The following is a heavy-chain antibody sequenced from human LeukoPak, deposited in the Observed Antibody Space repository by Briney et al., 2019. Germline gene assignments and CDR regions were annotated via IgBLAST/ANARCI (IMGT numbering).Heavy chain of an antibody. CDR1: GFTFSSYA. J-gene: IGHJ4*02. CDR3: ARDFVRIAAAGPFDY. D-gene: IGHD6-13*01. V-gene: IGHV3-30-3*01. Sequence: PGGSLRLSCAASGFTFSSYAMHWVRQAPGKGLEWVAVISYDGSNKYYADSVKGRFTISRDNSKNTLYLQMNSLRAEDTAVYYCARDFVRIAAAGPFDYWGQGTLVTVSS. CDR2: ISYDGSNK.